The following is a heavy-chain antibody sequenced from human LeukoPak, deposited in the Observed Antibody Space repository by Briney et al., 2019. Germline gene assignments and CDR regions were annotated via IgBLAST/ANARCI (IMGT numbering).Heavy chain of an antibody. CDR3: ARHPLKAYVSDWFDP. V-gene: IGHV4-39*01. J-gene: IGHJ5*02. CDR1: GGSISSSSYY. Sequence: SETLSLICSVSGGSISSSSYYWGWIRQPPGKGLESIGSISYSGSTYYNPSLKSRVTISVDTSKNQFSLRLSSVTAAGTAVYYCARHPLKAYVSDWFDPWGQGTLVTVSS. CDR2: ISYSGST. D-gene: IGHD3-10*02.